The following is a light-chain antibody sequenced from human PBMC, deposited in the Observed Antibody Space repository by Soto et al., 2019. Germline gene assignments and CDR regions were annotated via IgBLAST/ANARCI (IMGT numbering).Light chain of an antibody. CDR3: HQVMSYPHT. CDR1: QGIRDY. V-gene: IGKV1-9*01. Sequence: IPVTQSPSSLSASVGDRVTITCLASQGIRDYLGWYQQKPGKAPKLLIYAASRLQSGVPSRFSGSGFGTDFSLSIRGLQPEDFATYCCHQVMSYPHTLGQGNKLEIK. J-gene: IGKJ2*01. CDR2: AAS.